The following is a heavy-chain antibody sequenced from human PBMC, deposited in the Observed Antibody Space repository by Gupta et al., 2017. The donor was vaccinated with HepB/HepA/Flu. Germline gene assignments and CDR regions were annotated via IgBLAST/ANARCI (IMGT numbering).Heavy chain of an antibody. Sequence: EVKLVESGGGLVQPGGSLRPSCAPYGFTCSSSDMIWFRQAPGKGLGWVSYIGASGITRFYADSVKGRFSISRDNAKNSLYLQMNSLRAEDTAVYFCAIEGGGYNSLDYWGQGALVTVSS. D-gene: IGHD5-24*01. CDR2: IGASGITR. J-gene: IGHJ4*02. CDR1: GFTCSSSD. CDR3: AIEGGGYNSLDY. V-gene: IGHV3-48*03.